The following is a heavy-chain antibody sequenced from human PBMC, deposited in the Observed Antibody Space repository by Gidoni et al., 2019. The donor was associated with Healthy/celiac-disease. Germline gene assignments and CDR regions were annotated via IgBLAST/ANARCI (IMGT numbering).Heavy chain of an antibody. CDR3: AKEPTAAGDY. CDR1: GFTFSSYA. CDR2: IRGSGGSK. J-gene: IGHJ4*02. D-gene: IGHD6-13*01. V-gene: IGHV3-23*01. Sequence: EVQLLESGGGLVQPGGSLRLSCAASGFTFSSYALSWVRQVPGKGRCWVSAIRGSGGSKYYADSVKGRFTISRDNSKNTLYLQMNSLRAEDTAVYYCAKEPTAAGDYWGQGTLVTVSS.